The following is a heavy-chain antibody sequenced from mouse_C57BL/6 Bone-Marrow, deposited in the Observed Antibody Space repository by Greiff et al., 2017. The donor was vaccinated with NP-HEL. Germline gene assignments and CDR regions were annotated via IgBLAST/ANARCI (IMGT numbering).Heavy chain of an antibody. CDR3: ARSRTTVVEDYAMDY. D-gene: IGHD1-1*01. V-gene: IGHV1-18*01. CDR2: INPNNGGT. CDR1: GYTFTDYN. J-gene: IGHJ4*01. Sequence: VQLKQSGPELVKPGASVKIPCKASGYTFTDYNMDWVKQSHGKSLEWIGDINPNNGGTIYNQKFKGKATLTVDKSSSTAYMELRSLTSEDTAVYYCARSRTTVVEDYAMDYWGQGTSVTVSS.